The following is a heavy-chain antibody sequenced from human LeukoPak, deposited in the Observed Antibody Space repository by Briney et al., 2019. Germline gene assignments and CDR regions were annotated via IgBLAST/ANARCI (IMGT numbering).Heavy chain of an antibody. V-gene: IGHV1-8*01. CDR2: INPHSGKT. CDR1: GYPFRNYD. J-gene: IGHJ5*02. CDR3: ARLSPHYGDYKADP. D-gene: IGHD4-17*01. Sequence: ASVKVSCKTSGYPFRNYDINWVRQATGQGLEWMGWINPHSGKTGYAQKFQGRVTMTTDTSASTAYMELSSLRSEDTAVYYCARLSPHYGDYKADPWGQGTLVTVPS.